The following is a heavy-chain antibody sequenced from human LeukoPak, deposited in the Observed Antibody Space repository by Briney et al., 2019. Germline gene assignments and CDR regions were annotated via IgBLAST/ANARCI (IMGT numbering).Heavy chain of an antibody. CDR2: ITASSGGT. J-gene: IGHJ2*01. Sequence: GGSLRLSCAASGFPFSSYAMGWVRQAPRKGLGWVSAITASSGGTYYADSVKGRFTISRDNSKNTLYLQINSLRAEDAAIYYCGKIRFYYDSSFDYWYFDLWSGGSLVTVS. D-gene: IGHD3-22*01. CDR1: GFPFSSYA. V-gene: IGHV3-23*01. CDR3: GKIRFYYDSSFDYWYFDL.